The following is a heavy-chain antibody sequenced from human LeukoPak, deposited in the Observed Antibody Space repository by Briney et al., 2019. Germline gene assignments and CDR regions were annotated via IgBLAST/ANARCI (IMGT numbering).Heavy chain of an antibody. Sequence: PSETLSLTCAVSGDSITNYDYYWDWHRQTPGKGLEWIGNFSYSGTTYYNPSLKSRVTISRDTPENQFSLRVTSVTAADTAGYYCARRGRDPADSHYYYFYLHLWGKGTPVTVSS. CDR3: ARRGRDPADSHYYYFYLHL. D-gene: IGHD6-25*01. CDR2: FSYSGTT. J-gene: IGHJ6*03. CDR1: GDSITNYDYY. V-gene: IGHV4-39*01.